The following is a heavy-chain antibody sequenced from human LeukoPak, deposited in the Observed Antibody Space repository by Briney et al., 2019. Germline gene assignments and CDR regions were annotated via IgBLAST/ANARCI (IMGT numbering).Heavy chain of an antibody. CDR2: IDQDGNEK. CDR1: GFIFSTYG. CDR3: ARDPTGNDAFDI. V-gene: IGHV3-7*05. Sequence: GGSLRLSCAASGFIFSTYGMHWVRQAPGKGLEWVANIDQDGNEKYYVDSVKGRFTISRDNAKNSLYLQMNRLRAEDTAVYYCARDPTGNDAFDIWGQGTMVTVSS. D-gene: IGHD1-1*01. J-gene: IGHJ3*02.